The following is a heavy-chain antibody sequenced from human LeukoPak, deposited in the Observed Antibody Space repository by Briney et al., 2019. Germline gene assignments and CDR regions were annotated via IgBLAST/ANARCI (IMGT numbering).Heavy chain of an antibody. V-gene: IGHV6-1*01. CDR3: ARGVDSGGSIYFQH. D-gene: IGHD2-15*01. J-gene: IGHJ1*01. CDR2: TYYRSKWYN. CDR1: GDSVSSNSAA. Sequence: SQTLSLTCAISGDSVSSNSAAWNWIRQSPSRGLEWLGRTYYRSKWYNDYAVSVKSRITINPDTSKNQFSLKLSSVTAADTAVYYCARGVDSGGSIYFQHWGQGTLVTVSS.